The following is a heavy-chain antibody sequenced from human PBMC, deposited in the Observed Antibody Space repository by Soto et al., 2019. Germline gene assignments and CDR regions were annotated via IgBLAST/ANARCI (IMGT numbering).Heavy chain of an antibody. J-gene: IGHJ4*02. D-gene: IGHD3-10*01. V-gene: IGHV3-30*18. Sequence: PGGSLRLSCAGSGLTFRWFGMNWVRQAPGKGLEWVARISNDGSNEYYVDSVKGRFTISRDNSKNTRYLQMDSLRAEDTAVYYCAKGEVRGIIPSYFDYWGLGTLVTVSS. CDR2: ISNDGSNE. CDR1: GLTFRWFG. CDR3: AKGEVRGIIPSYFDY.